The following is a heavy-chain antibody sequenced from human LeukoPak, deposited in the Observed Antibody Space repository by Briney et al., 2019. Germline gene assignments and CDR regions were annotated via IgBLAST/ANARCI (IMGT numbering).Heavy chain of an antibody. J-gene: IGHJ4*02. V-gene: IGHV3-7*03. Sequence: PGGSLRLSCAASGFTFSSYWMSWVRQAPGKGLEWVAKIKQDGSEKYYMDSVKGRFTISRDNAKNSVYLQMYSLRAEDTALYYCARDHLRGWSYSHWGQGTLVTVSS. CDR2: IKQDGSEK. D-gene: IGHD3-10*01. CDR1: GFTFSSYW. CDR3: ARDHLRGWSYSH.